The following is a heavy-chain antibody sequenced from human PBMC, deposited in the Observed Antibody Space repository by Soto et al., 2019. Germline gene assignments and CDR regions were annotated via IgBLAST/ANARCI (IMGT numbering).Heavy chain of an antibody. Sequence: EVQLVESGGGLVQPGGSLKLSCAASGFTFSGSAMHWVRQASGKGLEWVCRIRSKGSSYATAYAAWVNSRFTISRDDSKITVYLQMNSLKTEDTAVYYCGRGVDTAMGFDYWGQGTLVTVSS. D-gene: IGHD5-18*01. V-gene: IGHV3-73*02. J-gene: IGHJ4*02. CDR1: GFTFSGSA. CDR2: IRSKGSSYAT. CDR3: GRGVDTAMGFDY.